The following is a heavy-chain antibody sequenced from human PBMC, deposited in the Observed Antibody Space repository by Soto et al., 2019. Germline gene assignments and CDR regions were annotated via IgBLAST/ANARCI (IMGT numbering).Heavy chain of an antibody. CDR3: ALIGRSSGRNDAFDI. J-gene: IGHJ3*02. V-gene: IGHV2-5*02. CDR1: GFSLSTSGVG. D-gene: IGHD6-13*01. Sequence: QITLKESGPTLVKPTQTLTLTCTFSGFSLSTSGVGVGWIRQPPGKALEWLALIYWDDDKRYSPSLKSRLTVTKDTAKNQVVLTMTNMDPVDTATYYCALIGRSSGRNDAFDIWGQGTMVTVSS. CDR2: IYWDDDK.